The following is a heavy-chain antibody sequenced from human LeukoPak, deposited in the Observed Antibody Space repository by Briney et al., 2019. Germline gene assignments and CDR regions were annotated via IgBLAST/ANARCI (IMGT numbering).Heavy chain of an antibody. J-gene: IGHJ5*02. CDR1: GYTFTGHY. CDR2: INPHNGGT. V-gene: IGHV1-2*02. CDR3: ARGLPRFTLNGNWFDL. D-gene: IGHD1-1*01. Sequence: ASVKVSCKASGYTFTGHYLHWIRQAPGQGLEWMGWINPHNGGTDYVQRFQGRVTMTRDTSISTAYLELSRPMFDDTAVYFCARGLPRFTLNGNWFDLWGQGTLVTVSS.